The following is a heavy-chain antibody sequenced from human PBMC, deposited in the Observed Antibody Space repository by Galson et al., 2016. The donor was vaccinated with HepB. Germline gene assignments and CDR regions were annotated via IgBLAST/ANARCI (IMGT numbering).Heavy chain of an antibody. V-gene: IGHV1-18*01. CDR3: AIDYLGSGSYL. Sequence: GDSFTSYGVNWVRQAPGQGLEWMGWISPHNGDVKDAPNFQGRVTLTTDTSARTAFLELRSLRSDDTAVYFCAIDYLGSGSYLWGQGTLVTVSS. CDR2: ISPHNGDV. D-gene: IGHD3-10*01. CDR1: GDSFTSYG. J-gene: IGHJ4*02.